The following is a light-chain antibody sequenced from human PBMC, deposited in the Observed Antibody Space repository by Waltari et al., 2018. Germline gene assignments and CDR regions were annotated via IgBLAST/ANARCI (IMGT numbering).Light chain of an antibody. CDR2: TAS. CDR1: QSITRY. CDR3: QASYTEPYF. V-gene: IGKV1-39*01. J-gene: IGKJ2*01. Sequence: DIQMTQSPSSLSASVGDRVTITCRASQSITRYLNWYQQEPGKAPKLLIYTASTLERGVPSRFSGSGSGTDFSLTISSLQPEDVATYYCQASYTEPYFFGQGTKLEIK.